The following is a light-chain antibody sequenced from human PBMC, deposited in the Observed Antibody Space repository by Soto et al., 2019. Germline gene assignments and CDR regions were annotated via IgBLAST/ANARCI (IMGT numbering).Light chain of an antibody. V-gene: IGKV3-15*01. CDR3: QQYNNWGT. CDR1: QSVSSN. J-gene: IGKJ1*01. Sequence: EIVMTQSPATLSVSPGERATLSCRASQSVSSNLACYQQKPGQAPRLLIYGASTRATGIPARFSGSGSGTESTLTITSLQSEDFAVSYCQQYNNWGTFGQGTKVEIK. CDR2: GAS.